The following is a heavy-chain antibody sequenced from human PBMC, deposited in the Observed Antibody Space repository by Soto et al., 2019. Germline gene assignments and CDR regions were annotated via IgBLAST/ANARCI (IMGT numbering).Heavy chain of an antibody. CDR2: ISYDGSNK. CDR3: AKEYGSGSYYGMEV. CDR1: GFTFSSYG. J-gene: IGHJ6*02. Sequence: QPGGSLRLSCAASGFTFSSYGMHWVRQAPGKGLEWVAVISYDGSNKYYADSVKGRFTISRDNSKNTLYLQMNSLRAEDTAVYYCAKEYGSGSYYGMEVWGQATTVTVS. D-gene: IGHD3-10*01. V-gene: IGHV3-30*18.